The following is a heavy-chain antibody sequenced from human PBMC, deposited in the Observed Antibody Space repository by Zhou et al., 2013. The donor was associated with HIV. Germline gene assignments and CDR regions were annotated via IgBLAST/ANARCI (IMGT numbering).Heavy chain of an antibody. Sequence: QVQLQESGPGLVKPSETLSLTCTVSGGFIRSYYWSWLRQPPGKGLEWIGYFYAGGSTNANPSLKSRVSISVDTANNKFSLTLSSVTAADTAMYFCARGRAANVVAGRRAFDVWGQGTMVTVSS. J-gene: IGHJ3*01. CDR2: FYAGGST. D-gene: IGHD2-8*01. CDR3: ARGRAANVVAGRRAFDV. V-gene: IGHV4-4*09. CDR1: GGFIRSYY.